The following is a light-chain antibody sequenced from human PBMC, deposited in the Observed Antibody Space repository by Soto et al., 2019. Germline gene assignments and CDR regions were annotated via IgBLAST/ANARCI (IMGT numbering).Light chain of an antibody. CDR1: QSVGYN. CDR3: QQYNKWPLIT. CDR2: GAS. V-gene: IGKV3D-15*01. J-gene: IGKJ5*01. Sequence: EIVLTQSPGTLSLSPGERATLSCRASQSVGYNLAWYQQKPGQAPRLLIFGASKRATGIPDRFSGSGSGRDFTLTISGLEPEDFAVYYCQQYNKWPLITFGQGTRLEIK.